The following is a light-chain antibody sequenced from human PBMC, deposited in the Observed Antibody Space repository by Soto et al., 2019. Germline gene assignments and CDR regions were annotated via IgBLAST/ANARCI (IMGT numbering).Light chain of an antibody. CDR3: QQYNNWPPYI. J-gene: IGKJ2*01. Sequence: ERVMTQSPATLSVSIGESATLSCRASQSIGINVAWYQQRPGQAPRLLISGASTRASGIPARFSGSGSGTEFTLTISSLQSEDFAIYYCQQYNNWPPYIFGQGTKVDIK. V-gene: IGKV3-15*01. CDR1: QSIGIN. CDR2: GAS.